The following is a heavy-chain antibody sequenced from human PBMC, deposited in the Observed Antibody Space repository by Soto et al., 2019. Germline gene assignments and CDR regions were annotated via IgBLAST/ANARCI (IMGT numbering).Heavy chain of an antibody. CDR2: IKSKTDGGTT. D-gene: IGHD3-9*01. J-gene: IGHJ6*03. CDR3: TGYSYDILTGYTGDYSYYMDV. V-gene: IGHV3-15*01. CDR1: GVTFSNAW. Sequence: EVQLVESGGGLVKPGGSLRLSCAASGVTFSNAWMSWVRQAPGKGLEWVGRIKSKTDGGTTDYAAPVKGRFTISRDDSKNTLYLQMHSLKTDDTAVYYCTGYSYDILTGYTGDYSYYMDVWGKGTTATVSS.